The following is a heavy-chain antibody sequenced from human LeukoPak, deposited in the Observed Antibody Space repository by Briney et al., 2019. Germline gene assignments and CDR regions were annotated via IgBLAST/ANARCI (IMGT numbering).Heavy chain of an antibody. Sequence: ASVKVSCKASGYTFTGYYMHWVRQAPGQGLEWMGWINPNSGGTNYAQKFQGRVTMTRDMSTSTVYMELSSLRSEDTAVYYCARDSGGGWGAFDIWGQGTMVTVSS. J-gene: IGHJ3*02. V-gene: IGHV1-2*02. CDR2: INPNSGGT. CDR1: GYTFTGYY. CDR3: ARDSGGGWGAFDI. D-gene: IGHD3-10*01.